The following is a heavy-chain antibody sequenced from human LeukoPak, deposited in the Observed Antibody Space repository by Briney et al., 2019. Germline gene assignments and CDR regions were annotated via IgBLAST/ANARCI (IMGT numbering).Heavy chain of an antibody. CDR1: DGSISSGGYS. D-gene: IGHD3-9*01. Sequence: SQTLSLTCAVSDGSISSGGYSWSWLRHPPGKGLEWIGYIYHSGSTYYNPSLKSRVTISVVRSKNQFSLKLSSVTAADTFFKQKTAYDILTGYYTDYWGQGTLVTVSS. V-gene: IGHV4-30-2*01. CDR2: IYHSGST. CDR3: TAYDILTGYYTDY. J-gene: IGHJ4*02.